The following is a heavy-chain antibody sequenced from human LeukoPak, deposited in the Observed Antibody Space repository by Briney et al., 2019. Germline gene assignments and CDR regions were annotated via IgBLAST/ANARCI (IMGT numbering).Heavy chain of an antibody. CDR3: ARVSGRAVTRLFDY. V-gene: IGHV4-34*01. Sequence: SETLSLTCAVYGGSFSGYYWSWIRQPPGKGLEWIGEINHSGSTNYNPSLKSRVTISVDTSKNQFSLKLSSVTAADTAVYYCARVSGRAVTRLFDYWGQGTLVTVSS. CDR1: GGSFSGYY. J-gene: IGHJ4*02. D-gene: IGHD4-17*01. CDR2: INHSGST.